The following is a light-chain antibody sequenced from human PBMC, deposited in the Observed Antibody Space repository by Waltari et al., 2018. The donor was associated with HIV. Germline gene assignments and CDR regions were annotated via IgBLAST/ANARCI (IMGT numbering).Light chain of an antibody. CDR1: SSDVGSYNL. V-gene: IGLV2-23*02. J-gene: IGLJ1*01. Sequence: QSALTQPAFVSGSPGQSITISCTGTSSDVGSYNLVSWYQQHPGKAPKLMIYEVSKRPSGVSNRFSGSKSGNTASLTISGLQAEDEADYYCCSYVGWSTILYVFGTGTKVTVL. CDR3: CSYVGWSTILYV. CDR2: EVS.